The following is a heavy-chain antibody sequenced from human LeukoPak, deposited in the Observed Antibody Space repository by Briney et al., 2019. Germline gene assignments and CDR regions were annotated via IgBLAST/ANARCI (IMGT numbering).Heavy chain of an antibody. Sequence: GASVKVSCKASGYTFTTYGISWVRQAPGQGLEWMGWISPYNGNTNYAQMLQGRVTMTTDTSTSTAYMELRSLRSDDTAVYYCARDRAVVVAATDYWGQGTLVTVSS. CDR2: ISPYNGNT. CDR1: GYTFTTYG. V-gene: IGHV1-18*01. D-gene: IGHD2-15*01. CDR3: ARDRAVVVAATDY. J-gene: IGHJ4*02.